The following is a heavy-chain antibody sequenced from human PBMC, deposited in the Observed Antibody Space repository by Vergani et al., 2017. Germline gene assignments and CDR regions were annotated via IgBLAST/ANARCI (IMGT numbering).Heavy chain of an antibody. CDR2: INPSGGHT. J-gene: IGHJ4*02. CDR1: GYIFSNYY. CDR3: ARVDYGILTGYRY. D-gene: IGHD3-9*01. V-gene: IGHV1-46*03. Sequence: QVQVVQSGAEVKKSGASVKVSCKTSGYIFSNYYMHWVRQAPGQGLEWMGIINPSGGHTNYAQKFQGRVTMTRETSTSTVYMELSSLRSEDTAIYYCARVDYGILTGYRYWGQGTLVTVSA.